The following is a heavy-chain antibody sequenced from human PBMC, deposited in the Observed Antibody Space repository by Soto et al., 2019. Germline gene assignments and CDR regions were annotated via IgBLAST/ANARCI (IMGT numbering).Heavy chain of an antibody. CDR1: GYSFTSYW. Sequence: GESLKISCKGSGYSFTSYWIGWVRQMPGKGLEWMGIIYPGDSDTRYSPSFQGQVTISADKSISTAYLQWSSLKASDTAMYYCARPRNSNRNYFGMDVWGKESKVTVSS. CDR2: IYPGDSDT. V-gene: IGHV5-51*01. CDR3: ARPRNSNRNYFGMDV. J-gene: IGHJ6*04. D-gene: IGHD1-1*01.